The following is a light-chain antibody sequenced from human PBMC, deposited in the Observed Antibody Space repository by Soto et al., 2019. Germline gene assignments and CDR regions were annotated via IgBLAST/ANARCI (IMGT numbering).Light chain of an antibody. CDR2: LGS. CDR1: QSLLHSDGYTY. Sequence: DIVMTQSPLSLPVTPGEPASISCRSSQSLLHSDGYTYFDWYLQKPGQSPQLLIYLGSNRASGVPDRFSGSGSGTDFTLKISKVEAEDVGVYYCMQALQIPWTFGQGTKVEI. CDR3: MQALQIPWT. V-gene: IGKV2-28*01. J-gene: IGKJ1*01.